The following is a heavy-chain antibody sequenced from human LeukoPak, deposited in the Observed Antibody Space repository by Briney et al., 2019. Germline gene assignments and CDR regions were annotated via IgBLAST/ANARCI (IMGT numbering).Heavy chain of an antibody. V-gene: IGHV1-2*02. D-gene: IGHD1-26*01. CDR3: AADSGSLGWFDP. CDR2: VNPNSGGT. J-gene: IGHJ5*02. CDR1: GYTFTGYY. Sequence: GASVKVSCKASGYTFTGYYMHWVRQAPGQGLEWMGWVNPNSGGTNYAQKFQGRVTMTRDTSISTAYMELSRLRSDDTAVYYCAADSGSLGWFDPWGQGTLVTVSS.